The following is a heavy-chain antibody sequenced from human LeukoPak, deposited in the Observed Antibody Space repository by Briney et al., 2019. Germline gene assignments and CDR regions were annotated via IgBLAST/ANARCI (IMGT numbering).Heavy chain of an antibody. J-gene: IGHJ1*01. CDR2: INHSGST. Sequence: PSETLSLNCAVYGGSFSGYYWSWIRQPPGKGLEWIGEINHSGSTNYNPSLKSRVTILVDTSKNQFSLKLSSVTAADTAVYYCARGHSPVTTKVSYFQHWGQGTLVTVSS. CDR3: ARGHSPVTTKVSYFQH. CDR1: GGSFSGYY. V-gene: IGHV4-34*01. D-gene: IGHD4-17*01.